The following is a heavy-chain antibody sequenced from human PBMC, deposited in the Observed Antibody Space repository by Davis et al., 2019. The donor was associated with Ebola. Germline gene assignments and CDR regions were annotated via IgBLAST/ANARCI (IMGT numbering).Heavy chain of an antibody. CDR2: INPSGGTT. Sequence: ASVKVSCKPSGYTFTDYSIHWVRQAPGQGLEWMGLINPSGGTTSYAQKFQGRVTITRDTSASTAYMELSSLRSEDTAVYYCARGDWQGLLFPVHPSPAPNEYCQHWGQGTLVTVSS. D-gene: IGHD2-21*02. CDR3: ARGDWQGLLFPVHPSPAPNEYCQH. V-gene: IGHV1-46*01. J-gene: IGHJ1*01. CDR1: GYTFTDYS.